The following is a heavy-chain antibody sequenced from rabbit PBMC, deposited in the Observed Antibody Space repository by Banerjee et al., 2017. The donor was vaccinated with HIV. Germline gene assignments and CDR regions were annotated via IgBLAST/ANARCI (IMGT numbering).Heavy chain of an antibody. V-gene: IGHV1S7*01. J-gene: IGHJ6*01. CDR1: GFDFSSYY. CDR2: IYAGKGST. D-gene: IGHD1-1*01. CDR3: ARGYASSSGYYMSRNYYGMDL. Sequence: QLKETGGGLVRPGGSLTLSCKASGFDFSSYYMSWVRQAPGKGLEWIGIIYAGKGSTDYASWVNGRFTISSDNAQNTVDLQMNSLTAADTATYFCARGYASSSGYYMSRNYYGMDLWGQGTLVTVS.